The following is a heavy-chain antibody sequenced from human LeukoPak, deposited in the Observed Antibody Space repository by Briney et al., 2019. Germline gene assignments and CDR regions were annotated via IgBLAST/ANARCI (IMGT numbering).Heavy chain of an antibody. V-gene: IGHV4-39*07. CDR2: IYYSGST. CDR1: GGSISSSSYY. D-gene: IGHD6-19*01. Sequence: SETLSLTCTVSGGSISSSSYYWGWIRQPPGKGLEWIGSIYYSGSTYYNPSLKSRVTISLDTSKNQFSLKLRSVTAADTAVYYCASRTYSSAWYVDYWGQGILVTVSS. CDR3: ASRTYSSAWYVDY. J-gene: IGHJ4*02.